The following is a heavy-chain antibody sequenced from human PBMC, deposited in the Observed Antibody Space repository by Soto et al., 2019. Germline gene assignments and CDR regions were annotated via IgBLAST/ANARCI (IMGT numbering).Heavy chain of an antibody. CDR3: ARHDGGSYYEDVIDY. Sequence: SETLSLTCTVSGGSISSSSYYWGWIRQPPGKGLEWIGSIYYSGSTYYNPSLKSRVTISVDTSKNQFSLKLSSVTAADTAVYYCARHDGGSYYEDVIDYWGQGTLVTVSS. V-gene: IGHV4-39*01. D-gene: IGHD1-26*01. J-gene: IGHJ4*02. CDR1: GGSISSSSYY. CDR2: IYYSGST.